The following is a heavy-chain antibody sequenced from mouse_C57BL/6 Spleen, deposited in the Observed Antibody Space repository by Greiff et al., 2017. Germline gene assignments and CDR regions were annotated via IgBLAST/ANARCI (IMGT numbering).Heavy chain of an antibody. CDR1: GFTFSDYG. D-gene: IGHD2-5*01. CDR3: ARGGSNYPYWYFDV. V-gene: IGHV5-17*01. J-gene: IGHJ1*03. Sequence: EVQGVESGGGLVKPGGSLKLSCAASGFTFSDYGMHWVRQAPEKGLEWVAYISSGSSTIYYADKVKGRFTISRDNAKNTLFLQMTRLRSEDTAMYYCARGGSNYPYWYFDVWGTGTTVTVSS. CDR2: ISSGSSTI.